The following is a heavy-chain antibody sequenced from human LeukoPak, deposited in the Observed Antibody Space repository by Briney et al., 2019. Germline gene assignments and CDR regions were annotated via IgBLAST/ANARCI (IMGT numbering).Heavy chain of an antibody. CDR3: ARHRRSITIFGPPYDAFDI. D-gene: IGHD3-3*01. Sequence: GESLKISCKGSGYSFTSYWVGWVRQMPGKGLEWMGIIYPGDSDTRYSPSFQGQVTISADKSISTAYLQWSSLKASDTAMYYCARHRRSITIFGPPYDAFDIWGQGTMVTVSS. V-gene: IGHV5-51*01. J-gene: IGHJ3*02. CDR2: IYPGDSDT. CDR1: GYSFTSYW.